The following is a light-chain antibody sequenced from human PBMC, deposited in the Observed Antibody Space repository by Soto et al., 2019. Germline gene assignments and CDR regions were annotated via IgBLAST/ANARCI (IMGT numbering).Light chain of an antibody. CDR2: EAS. J-gene: IGLJ1*01. CDR3: SSYTSSSTPYV. Sequence: QSALTQPASVSGSPGQSITISCTGTSSDVGAYNYVSWYQQHPGKAPKLMIHEASKRPSGVSNRFSGSKSGNTASLTISGLQAEDEADYYCSSYTSSSTPYVFGTGTKLTVL. V-gene: IGLV2-14*01. CDR1: SSDVGAYNY.